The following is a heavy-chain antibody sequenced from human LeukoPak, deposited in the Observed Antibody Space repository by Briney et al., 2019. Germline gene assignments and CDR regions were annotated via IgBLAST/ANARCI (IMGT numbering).Heavy chain of an antibody. CDR2: LSSSGGST. Sequence: GGSLRLSCAASGFTLSNYAMTWVRQAPGKRLEGVSALSSSGGSTYEDSVKGRFTISRDDSKNTLYLQMNSLRAEDTAVYYCAKSYDFWSGYVEYWGQGTLVTVSS. D-gene: IGHD3-3*01. CDR3: AKSYDFWSGYVEY. J-gene: IGHJ4*02. V-gene: IGHV3-23*01. CDR1: GFTLSNYA.